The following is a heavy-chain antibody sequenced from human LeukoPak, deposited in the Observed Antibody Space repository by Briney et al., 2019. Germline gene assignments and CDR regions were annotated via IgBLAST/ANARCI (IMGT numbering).Heavy chain of an antibody. Sequence: ASVKVSCKASGYTFTGYYMHWVRQAPGQGLEWMGWINPNSGGTNYAQKFQGRVTMTRDTSISTAHMELSRLRSDDTAVYYCARVRQLWLPFDYWGQGTLVTVSS. CDR2: INPNSGGT. V-gene: IGHV1-2*02. D-gene: IGHD5-18*01. CDR3: ARVRQLWLPFDY. J-gene: IGHJ4*02. CDR1: GYTFTGYY.